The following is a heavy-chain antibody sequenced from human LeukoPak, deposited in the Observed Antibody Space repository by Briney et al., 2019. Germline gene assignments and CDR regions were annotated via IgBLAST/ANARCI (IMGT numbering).Heavy chain of an antibody. CDR1: GYSFTNYW. CDR3: ARWLGYCSGGSCYSSKYYFDY. V-gene: IGHV5-51*01. D-gene: IGHD2-15*01. J-gene: IGHJ4*01. Sequence: GESLKISCKASGYSFTNYWIGWVRQMPGKGLEWMGIIYPGDSDTRYSPSFQGQVTISADKSISTAYLQWSSLKASDTAMNYCARWLGYCSGGSCYSSKYYFDYWGHGTLVTVSS. CDR2: IYPGDSDT.